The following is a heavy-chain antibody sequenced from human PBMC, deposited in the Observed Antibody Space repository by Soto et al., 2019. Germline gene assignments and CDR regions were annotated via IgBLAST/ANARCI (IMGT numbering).Heavy chain of an antibody. CDR2: IKNKANRYTT. V-gene: IGHV3-72*01. CDR1: GFIFSDHY. J-gene: IGHJ4*02. D-gene: IGHD1-26*01. Sequence: VQLVESGGGLVQPGGSLRLSCAASGFIFSDHYMDWVRQAPGKGLEWVGRIKNKANRYTTEYAAAVKGRFTISRDDSKNSLYLKMNSLEAEDTAVYYCTSIYLVGATGGRCFDYWGQGTLLTVSS. CDR3: TSIYLVGATGGRCFDY.